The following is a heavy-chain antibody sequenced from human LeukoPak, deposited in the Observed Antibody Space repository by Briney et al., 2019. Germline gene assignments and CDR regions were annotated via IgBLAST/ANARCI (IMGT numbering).Heavy chain of an antibody. Sequence: ASVKVSCKASGGTFSSYTISWVRQAPGQGLEWMGRIIPILGIANYAQKFQGRVTITADKSTSTAYMELSSLRSEDTAVYYCANDLGDYGYGMDVWGQGTTVTVSS. V-gene: IGHV1-69*02. D-gene: IGHD4-17*01. J-gene: IGHJ6*02. CDR1: GGTFSSYT. CDR2: IIPILGIA. CDR3: ANDLGDYGYGMDV.